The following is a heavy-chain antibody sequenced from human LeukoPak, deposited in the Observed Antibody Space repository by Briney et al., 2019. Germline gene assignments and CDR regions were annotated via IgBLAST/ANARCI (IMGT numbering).Heavy chain of an antibody. CDR2: ISGSGGST. CDR3: AKDLSSGWYEGTFDY. D-gene: IGHD6-19*01. Sequence: PGGSLRLSCAASGFTFSSYAMSWVRQAPGKGLEWVSAISGSGGSTYYADSVKGRFTISRDNSKNTLYLQMNSLRAEDTAVYYCAKDLSSGWYEGTFDYWGQGTLVTVSS. J-gene: IGHJ4*02. CDR1: GFTFSSYA. V-gene: IGHV3-23*01.